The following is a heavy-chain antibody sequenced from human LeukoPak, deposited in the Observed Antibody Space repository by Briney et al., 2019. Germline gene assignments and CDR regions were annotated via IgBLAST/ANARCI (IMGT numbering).Heavy chain of an antibody. Sequence: GGSLRLSCAASGFTFSNAWMSWVRRAPGKGLEWVGRIKAKTNGGTADYTPPVKGRFTISRDNSKNTLYLQMNSLRAEDTAVYYCARVTYGSGTYGAFDYWGQGTLVTVSS. CDR1: GFTFSNAW. D-gene: IGHD3-10*01. V-gene: IGHV3-15*01. J-gene: IGHJ4*02. CDR2: IKAKTNGGTA. CDR3: ARVTYGSGTYGAFDY.